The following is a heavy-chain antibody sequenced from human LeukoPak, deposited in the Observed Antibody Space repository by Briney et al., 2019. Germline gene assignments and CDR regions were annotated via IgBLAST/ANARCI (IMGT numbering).Heavy chain of an antibody. CDR3: ARADDIAVAGLFDF. J-gene: IGHJ4*02. V-gene: IGHV4-4*07. D-gene: IGHD6-19*01. CDR2: IYTSGST. Sequence: SETLSLTCTVSGGSISSYYWSWIRQPVGKGLEWIGRIYTSGSTNYNPSLKSRVTISVDTSKNQFSLKLNSVTAADTAVYYCARADDIAVAGLFDFWGQGTLVTVSS. CDR1: GGSISSYY.